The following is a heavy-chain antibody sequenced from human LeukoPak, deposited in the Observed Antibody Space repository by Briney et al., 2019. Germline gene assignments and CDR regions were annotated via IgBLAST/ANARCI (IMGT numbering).Heavy chain of an antibody. CDR2: ISSSSEAT. D-gene: IGHD1-26*01. J-gene: IGHJ4*02. CDR3: ARVARGNYYHFDT. CDR1: GVTFSTCS. V-gene: IGHV3-48*04. Sequence: GESLRLSCAVSGVTFSTCSLYWVRKAQGPGQGRVSYISSSSEATSYADSVKGRFTSSRDYAKNSLYLQMNSLGAEDTAVYYCARVARGNYYHFDTWGQRTLVTVSS.